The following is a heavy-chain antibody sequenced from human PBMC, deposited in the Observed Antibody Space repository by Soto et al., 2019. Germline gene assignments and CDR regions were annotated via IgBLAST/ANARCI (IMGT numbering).Heavy chain of an antibody. CDR1: GYTFTSYD. CDR3: ARGRGYCNSPSCTPIAWFDP. J-gene: IGHJ5*02. CDR2: MNPNSGNT. V-gene: IGHV1-8*01. Sequence: QVQLVQSGAEVKKPGASVKVSCKASGYTFTSYDINWVRQATGQGLEWMGWMNPNSGNTGYAQKFQGRVTMTRNTSLSTAYMELSSLRSEDTAVYYCARGRGYCNSPSCTPIAWFDPWGQGTLVTVSS. D-gene: IGHD2-2*01.